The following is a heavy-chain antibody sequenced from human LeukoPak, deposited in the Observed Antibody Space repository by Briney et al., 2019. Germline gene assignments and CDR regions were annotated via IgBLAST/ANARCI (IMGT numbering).Heavy chain of an antibody. CDR3: VRGSSSSYIYYYYMDV. CDR2: ISSNGGST. D-gene: IGHD6-6*01. V-gene: IGHV3-64*01. CDR1: GFTFSNFS. J-gene: IGHJ6*03. Sequence: PGGSLRLSCAASGFTFSNFSMNWVRQAPGKGLEYVSAISSNGGSTYYANSVKGRFTISRDNSKNTLYLQMGSLRAEDMAVYYCVRGSSSSYIYYYYMDVWGKGTTVTVSS.